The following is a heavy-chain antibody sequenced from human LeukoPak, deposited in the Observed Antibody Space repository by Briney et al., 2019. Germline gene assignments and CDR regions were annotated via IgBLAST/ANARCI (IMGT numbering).Heavy chain of an antibody. V-gene: IGHV4-34*01. D-gene: IGHD5-24*01. CDR1: GGSFSGYY. CDR2: INHSGST. J-gene: IGHJ4*02. Sequence: SETLSLTCAVYGGSFSGYYWSWIRQPPGKGLEWIGEINHSGSTSYNPSLKSRVTISVDTSKNQFSLKLSSVTAADTAVYYCARARVEMATIRGLCFDYWGQGTLVTVSS. CDR3: ARARVEMATIRGLCFDY.